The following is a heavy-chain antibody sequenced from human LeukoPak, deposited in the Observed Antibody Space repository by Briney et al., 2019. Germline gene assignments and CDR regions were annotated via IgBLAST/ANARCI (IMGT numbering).Heavy chain of an antibody. CDR2: ISAYNGNT. J-gene: IGHJ5*02. D-gene: IGHD3-10*01. V-gene: IGHV1-18*01. CDR3: ARDDRGSGSYYSGFDP. Sequence: ASVKVSCKASGYTFTSYGISWVRQAPGQGLEWMGWISAYNGNTNYSQKLQGRVTMTTDTSTSTAYMELRSLRSDDTAVYYCARDDRGSGSYYSGFDPWGQGTLATVSS. CDR1: GYTFTSYG.